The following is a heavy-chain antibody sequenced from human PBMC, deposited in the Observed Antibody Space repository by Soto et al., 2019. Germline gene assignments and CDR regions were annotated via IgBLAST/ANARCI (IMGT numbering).Heavy chain of an antibody. CDR2: ISGSGGST. J-gene: IGHJ4*02. V-gene: IGHV3-23*01. D-gene: IGHD3-10*01. CDR3: AKNLGLTMVRGVYFDY. Sequence: EVQLLESGGGLVQPGGSLRLSCAASGFTFSSYAMRWVRQAPGKGLEWVSAISGSGGSTYYEDSVKGRFTISRDNSKNTLYLQMNSLRAEDTAVYYCAKNLGLTMVRGVYFDYWGQGTLVTVSS. CDR1: GFTFSSYA.